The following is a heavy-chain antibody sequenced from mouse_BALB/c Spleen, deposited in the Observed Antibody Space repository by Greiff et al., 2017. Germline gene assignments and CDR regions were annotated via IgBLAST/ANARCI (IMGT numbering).Heavy chain of an antibody. CDR1: GYTFTSYT. CDR2: INPSSGYT. V-gene: IGHV1-4*02. CDR3: ARTAYFDY. D-gene: IGHD1-2*01. J-gene: IGHJ2*01. Sequence: VKLVESAAELARPGASVKMSCKASGYTFTSYTMHWVKQRPGQGLEWIGYINPSSGYTEYNQKFKDKTTLTADKSSSTAYMQLSSLTSEDSAVYYCARTAYFDYWGQGTTLTVSS.